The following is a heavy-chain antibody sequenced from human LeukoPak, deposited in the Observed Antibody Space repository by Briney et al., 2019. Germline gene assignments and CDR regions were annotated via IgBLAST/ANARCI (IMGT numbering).Heavy chain of an antibody. CDR3: ARVPHKFGRYFVLHDDY. D-gene: IGHD3-9*01. CDR1: GYTFTSYG. V-gene: IGHV1-18*01. CDR2: ISAYNGNI. Sequence: ASVKVSCKASGYTFTSYGISWVRQATGQGLEWMGWISAYNGNINYAQKLQGRVTMTTDTSTSTAYMELRSLRSDDTAVYYCARVPHKFGRYFVLHDDYWGQGTLVTVSS. J-gene: IGHJ4*02.